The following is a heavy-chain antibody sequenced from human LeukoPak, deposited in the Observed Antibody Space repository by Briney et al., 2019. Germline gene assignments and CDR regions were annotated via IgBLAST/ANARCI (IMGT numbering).Heavy chain of an antibody. CDR3: AKSLLTTAAGTGRAFDI. CDR1: GFTFSDYT. Sequence: GGSLRLSCAASGFTFSDYTMHWVRQAPGKGLEWVAFIRYDGSNKYYADPVKGRFAISRDNSKNTLFLQMNNLRAEDTAKYYCAKSLLTTAAGTGRAFDIWGRGTMVTVSS. V-gene: IGHV3-30*02. CDR2: IRYDGSNK. D-gene: IGHD2/OR15-2a*01. J-gene: IGHJ3*02.